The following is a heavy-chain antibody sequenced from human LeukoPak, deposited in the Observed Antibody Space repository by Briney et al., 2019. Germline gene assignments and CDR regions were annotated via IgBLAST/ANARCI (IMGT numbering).Heavy chain of an antibody. Sequence: ASVKVSCKASGGTFSSYAISWVRQAPGQGLEWMGGIIPIFGTANYAQKFQGRVTITADESTSTAYMELSSLRSVDTAVYYCATPTYQGDDYWGQGTLVTVSS. CDR2: IIPIFGTA. D-gene: IGHD2-2*01. CDR1: GGTFSSYA. J-gene: IGHJ4*02. V-gene: IGHV1-69*13. CDR3: ATPTYQGDDY.